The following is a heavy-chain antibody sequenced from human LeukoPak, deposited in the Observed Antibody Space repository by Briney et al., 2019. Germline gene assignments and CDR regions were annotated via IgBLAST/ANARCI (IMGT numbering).Heavy chain of an antibody. CDR1: GGSIRSSYYY. Sequence: PSETLSLTCTVSGGSIRSSYYYWSWIRQPPGKGLEWIGEINHSGSTNYNPSLKSRVTISVDTSKNQFSLKLSSVTAADTAVYYCASITMISLWGQGTLVTVSS. V-gene: IGHV4-39*07. CDR3: ASITMISL. CDR2: INHSGST. J-gene: IGHJ4*02. D-gene: IGHD3-22*01.